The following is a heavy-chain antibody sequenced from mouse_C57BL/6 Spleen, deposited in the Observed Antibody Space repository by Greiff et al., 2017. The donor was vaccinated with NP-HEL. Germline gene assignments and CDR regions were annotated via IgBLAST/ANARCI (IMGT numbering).Heavy chain of an antibody. CDR3: ARSGLPYYFDY. Sequence: QLQQSGPELVKPGSSVKISCKASGYAFSSSWMNWVKQRPGKGLEWIGRIYPGDGDTNYNGKFKGKATLTADKSSSTAYMQLSSLTSEDSAVYFCARSGLPYYFDYWGQGTTLTVSS. D-gene: IGHD3-1*01. J-gene: IGHJ2*01. CDR1: GYAFSSSW. CDR2: IYPGDGDT. V-gene: IGHV1-82*01.